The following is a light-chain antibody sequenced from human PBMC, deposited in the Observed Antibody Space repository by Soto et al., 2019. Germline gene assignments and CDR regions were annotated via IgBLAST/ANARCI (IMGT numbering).Light chain of an antibody. CDR2: RDN. CDR3: AAWDDSLSSWV. CDR1: RSNIGTQY. Sequence: QSVLTQAPSASGTPGQRVNISWSGSRSNIGTQYVCWYQQLPGTAPKLLIYRDNQRPSGVPDRFSGAKSGTSASLAISGLRSEDEADYYCAAWDDSLSSWVFGGGTQLTVL. J-gene: IGLJ3*02. V-gene: IGLV1-47*01.